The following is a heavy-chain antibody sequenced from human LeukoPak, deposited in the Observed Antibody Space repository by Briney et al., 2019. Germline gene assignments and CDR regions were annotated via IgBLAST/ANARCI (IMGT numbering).Heavy chain of an antibody. V-gene: IGHV4-38-2*02. CDR3: ARSSEGRYYYDSSGFSYYYYYMDV. CDR1: GYSISSGYY. CDR2: INHSGST. J-gene: IGHJ6*03. D-gene: IGHD3-22*01. Sequence: SETLSLTCTVSGYSISSGYYWGWIRQPPGKGLEWIGCINHSGSTYYNPSLRSRVTISVDTSKNQFSLKLSSVTAADTAVYYCARSSEGRYYYDSSGFSYYYYYMDVWGKGTTVTISS.